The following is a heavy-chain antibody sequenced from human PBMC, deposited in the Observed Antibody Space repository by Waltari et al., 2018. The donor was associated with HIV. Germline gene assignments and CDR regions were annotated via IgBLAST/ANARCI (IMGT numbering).Heavy chain of an antibody. Sequence: QLQLQESGPGLVKPSETLSLTCAAPGGSVSSSSYFWGWIRQPPGKGLEGVGGIYYTGRAYYNPSLKSRVTISVDTSKNQFSLKVTSVTAADTAVYYCARHALRVGAAYWNFDLWGRGTLVTVSS. J-gene: IGHJ2*01. CDR2: IYYTGRA. D-gene: IGHD1-26*01. V-gene: IGHV4-39*01. CDR1: GGSVSSSSYF. CDR3: ARHALRVGAAYWNFDL.